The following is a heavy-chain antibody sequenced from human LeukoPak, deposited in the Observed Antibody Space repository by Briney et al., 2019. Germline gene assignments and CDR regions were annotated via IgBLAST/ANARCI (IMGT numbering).Heavy chain of an antibody. CDR1: GFTFSTYA. CDR3: AKSVGAAGTRNWFDP. CDR2: ISDSGYST. J-gene: IGHJ5*02. D-gene: IGHD6-13*01. V-gene: IGHV3-23*01. Sequence: GGSLRLSCAASGFTFSTYAMTWVRQAPGKGLEWASAISDSGYSTYYADSVKGRFTISRDNSKNTLYLQMNSLRAEDTAIYYCAKSVGAAGTRNWFDPWGQGTLVTVSS.